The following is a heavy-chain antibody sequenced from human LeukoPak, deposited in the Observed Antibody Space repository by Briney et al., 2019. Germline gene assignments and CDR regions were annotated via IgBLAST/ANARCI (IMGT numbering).Heavy chain of an antibody. Sequence: PGGSLRLSCAASGLTFDHYAMHWVRQAPGKGLEWVSLISGDGGGTYYADSVKGRFTISRDNSKNSLYLQMNSLRTEDTALYYCANSYSGSHFDYWGQGTLVTVSS. CDR3: ANSYSGSHFDY. J-gene: IGHJ4*02. D-gene: IGHD1-26*01. CDR1: GLTFDHYA. V-gene: IGHV3-43*02. CDR2: ISGDGGGT.